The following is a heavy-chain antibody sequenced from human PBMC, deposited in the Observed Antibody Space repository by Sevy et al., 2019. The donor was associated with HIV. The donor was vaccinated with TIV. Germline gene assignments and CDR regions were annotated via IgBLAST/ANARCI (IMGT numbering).Heavy chain of an antibody. CDR2: ISAYTGNT. Sequence: ASVNVSCKASGYSFTTYGISWIRQAPGQGLEWMGWISAYTGNTNYTQMLEGRFTMTTDTSTSTAYMELTSLRSDDTAVYFCARDSPYYFGAGSHVPLFDYWGQGTLVTVSS. CDR3: ARDSPYYFGAGSHVPLFDY. D-gene: IGHD3-10*01. CDR1: GYSFTTYG. J-gene: IGHJ4*02. V-gene: IGHV1-18*01.